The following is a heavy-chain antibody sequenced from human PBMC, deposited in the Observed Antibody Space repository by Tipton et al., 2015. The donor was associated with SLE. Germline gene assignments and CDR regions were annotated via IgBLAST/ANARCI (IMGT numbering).Heavy chain of an antibody. J-gene: IGHJ3*02. CDR3: ARKDNDILTGYRPGDAFDI. Sequence: TLSLTCTVSGGSISSDYWSWIRQPPGKGLEWIGYIYYSGSTNYNPSLKSRVTISVDTSKNQFSLKLSSVTAADTAVYYCARKDNDILTGYRPGDAFDIWGQGTMVTVSS. V-gene: IGHV4-59*01. CDR1: GGSISSDY. CDR2: IYYSGST. D-gene: IGHD3-9*01.